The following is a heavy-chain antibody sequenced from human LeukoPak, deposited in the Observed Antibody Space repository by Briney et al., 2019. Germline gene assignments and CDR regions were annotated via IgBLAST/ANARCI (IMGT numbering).Heavy chain of an antibody. CDR2: IWSDGTNK. J-gene: IGHJ5*01. V-gene: IGHV3-33*01. CDR3: TRDSRPYNYDSSGYYPWFDS. D-gene: IGHD3-22*01. CDR1: GFTFSSYG. Sequence: PGGSLRLSCAASGFTFSSYGMHWVRQAPGKGLEWVAIIWSDGTNKYYADSVKGRFTISGDTSKNILYLQMNSLRAEDTAVYYCTRDSRPYNYDSSGYYPWFDSWGQGTLVTVSS.